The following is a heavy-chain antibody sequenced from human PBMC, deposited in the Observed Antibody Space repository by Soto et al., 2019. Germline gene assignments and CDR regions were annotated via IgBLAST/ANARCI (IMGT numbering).Heavy chain of an antibody. CDR1: GGSISSYY. D-gene: IGHD3-9*01. Sequence: PSETLSLTCTVSGGSISSYYWSWIRQPPGKGLEWIGYIYYSGSTNYNPSLKSRVAISVDTSKNQFSLKLSSVTAADTAVYYCASTDFDWLLSYYFDYWGQGTLVTVSS. CDR3: ASTDFDWLLSYYFDY. J-gene: IGHJ4*02. CDR2: IYYSGST. V-gene: IGHV4-59*01.